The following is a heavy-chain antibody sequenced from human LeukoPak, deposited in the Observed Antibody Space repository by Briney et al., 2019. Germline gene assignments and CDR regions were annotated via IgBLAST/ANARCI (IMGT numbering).Heavy chain of an antibody. CDR3: ARDIVGAAYYWFDP. D-gene: IGHD1-26*01. J-gene: IGHJ5*02. CDR2: IYYSGST. V-gene: IGHV4-31*03. Sequence: SGTQSLTCTVSGGSISSGGYYWSWIRQHPGKGLEWIGYIYYSGSTYYNPSLKSRVTISVDTSKNQFSLKLSSATAADTAVYYCARDIVGAAYYWFDPWGQGTLVTVSS. CDR1: GGSISSGGYY.